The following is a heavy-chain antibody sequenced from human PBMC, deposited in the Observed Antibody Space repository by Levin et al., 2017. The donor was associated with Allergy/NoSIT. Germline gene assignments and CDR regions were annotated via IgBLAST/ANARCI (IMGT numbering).Heavy chain of an antibody. CDR1: GFTFSSYA. J-gene: IGHJ4*02. Sequence: GGSLRLSCAASGFTFSSYAMSWVRQAPGKGLEWVSAISGSGGSTYYADSVKGRFTISRDNSKNTLYLQMNSLRAEDTAVYYCAKVKYAEWLGHYDYWGQGTLVTVSS. D-gene: IGHD3-10*01. CDR3: AKVKYAEWLGHYDY. V-gene: IGHV3-23*01. CDR2: ISGSGGST.